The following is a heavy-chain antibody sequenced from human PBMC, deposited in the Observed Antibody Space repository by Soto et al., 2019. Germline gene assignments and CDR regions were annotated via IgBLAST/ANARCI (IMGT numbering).Heavy chain of an antibody. CDR2: IIPIFGTA. J-gene: IGHJ4*02. CDR1: GGTFSSYA. V-gene: IGHV1-69*13. CDR3: ARDASMVRGPFDY. D-gene: IGHD3-10*01. Sequence: ASVKVSCKASGGTFSSYAISWVRQAPGQGLEWMGGIIPIFGTANYAQKFQGRVTITADESTSTAYMELSSLRSEDTAVYYCARDASMVRGPFDYWGQGTLVTVS.